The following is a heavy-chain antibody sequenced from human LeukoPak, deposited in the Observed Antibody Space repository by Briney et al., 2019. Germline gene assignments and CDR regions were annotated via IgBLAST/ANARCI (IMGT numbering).Heavy chain of an antibody. Sequence: SGGSLRLSCAASGFTFSSYAMSWVRRAPGKGLEWVSAISGSGVSTYYADSVKGRLTISRDNFKNTLYLQMISLRAEDTAVYYCARGSPRNAFDIWGQGTMVTVSS. J-gene: IGHJ3*02. CDR1: GFTFSSYA. CDR3: ARGSPRNAFDI. V-gene: IGHV3-23*01. CDR2: ISGSGVST. D-gene: IGHD6-13*01.